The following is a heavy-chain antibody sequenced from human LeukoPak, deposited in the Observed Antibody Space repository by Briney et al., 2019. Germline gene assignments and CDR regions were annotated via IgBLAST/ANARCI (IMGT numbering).Heavy chain of an antibody. CDR1: GGSISSSNW. CDR2: INHSGST. J-gene: IGHJ5*02. Sequence: SGTLSLTCAVSGGSISSSNWWSWVRQPPGKGLEWIGEINHSGSTNYNPSLKSRVTISVDTSKNQFSLKLSSVTAADTAVYYCARGLKGFDPWGQGTLVTVSS. V-gene: IGHV4-4*02. CDR3: ARGLKGFDP.